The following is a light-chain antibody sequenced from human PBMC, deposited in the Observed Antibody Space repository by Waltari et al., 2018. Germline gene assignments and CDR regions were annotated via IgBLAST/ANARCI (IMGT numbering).Light chain of an antibody. Sequence: NFMLTQPHSVSESPGKTVIISCTRSSGSIASSSGQWSQQRPRSAPATVIYEDNQRPSGVPDRFSGSIDTSSNSASLTISGLETEDEADYYCQSYDDYAHVIFGGGTKVTVL. V-gene: IGLV6-57*04. CDR2: EDN. CDR3: QSYDDYAHVI. J-gene: IGLJ2*01. CDR1: SGSIASSS.